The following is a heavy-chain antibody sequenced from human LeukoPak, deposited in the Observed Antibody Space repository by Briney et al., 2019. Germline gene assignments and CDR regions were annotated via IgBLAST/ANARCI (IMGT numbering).Heavy chain of an antibody. CDR1: GYSISSGYY. V-gene: IGHV4-38-2*01. J-gene: IGHJ6*03. CDR3: ARRVISVSPPYYYYYMDV. Sequence: SETLSLTCAVSGYSISSGYYWGWIRQPPGKGLGWIGSIYHSGSTYYNPSLKSRVTISVDTSKNQFSLKLSSVTAADTAVYYCARRVISVSPPYYYYYMDVWGKGTTVTVSS. CDR2: IYHSGST. D-gene: IGHD3-16*02.